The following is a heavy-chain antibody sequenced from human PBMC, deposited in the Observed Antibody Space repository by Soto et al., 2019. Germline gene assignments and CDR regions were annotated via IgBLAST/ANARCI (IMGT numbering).Heavy chain of an antibody. CDR2: VYHTGST. CDR3: ARGGGDDLAMILAGGAFDT. D-gene: IGHD2-21*01. CDR1: GVSISSSPYY. J-gene: IGHJ3*02. Sequence: QVQLQESGPGLVKPSQTLSLTCTVSGVSISSSPYYWNWIRQHPGKGLEWIGYVYHTGSTYFNPSLKSRVNMSVDTSKHQFSLKLSSVTAADTAVYFCARGGGDDLAMILAGGAFDTWGQGTMVTVSS. V-gene: IGHV4-31*03.